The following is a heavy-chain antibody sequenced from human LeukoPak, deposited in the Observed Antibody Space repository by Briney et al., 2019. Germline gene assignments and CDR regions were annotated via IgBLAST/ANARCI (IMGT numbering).Heavy chain of an antibody. J-gene: IGHJ6*03. CDR3: AARPVVVPAAMRTYYYYYMDV. V-gene: IGHV4-61*02. Sequence: PSETLSLTCTVSGGSISSGSYYWSWIRQPAGKGLEWFGRIYSSGSTNYNPSLKSRVTISEDTSKNQFSLKLSSVTAADTAVYYCAARPVVVPAAMRTYYYYYMDVWGKGTTVTISS. CDR2: IYSSGST. D-gene: IGHD2-2*01. CDR1: GGSISSGSYY.